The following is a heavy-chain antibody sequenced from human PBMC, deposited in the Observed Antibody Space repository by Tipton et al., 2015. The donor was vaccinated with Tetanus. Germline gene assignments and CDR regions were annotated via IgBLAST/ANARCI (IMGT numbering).Heavy chain of an antibody. Sequence: TLSLTCTVSGGSISSSSYYWGWIRQPPGKGLEWIGSIYYSGSTYYNPSLKSRVTISVDTSKNQFSLKLSSVTAVDTAVYYCARHNPSGLWFGELDSSFDYWGQGTLVTVSS. CDR1: GGSISSSSYY. CDR2: IYYSGST. CDR3: ARHNPSGLWFGELDSSFDY. V-gene: IGHV4-39*01. D-gene: IGHD3-10*01. J-gene: IGHJ4*02.